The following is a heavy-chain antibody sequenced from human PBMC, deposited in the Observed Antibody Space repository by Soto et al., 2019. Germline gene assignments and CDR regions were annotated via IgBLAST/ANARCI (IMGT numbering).Heavy chain of an antibody. D-gene: IGHD3-3*01. CDR2: IKQDGSEK. V-gene: IGHV3-7*04. J-gene: IGHJ6*02. Sequence: GGSLRLSCAASGFTFSNYWMSWVRQAPGKGLEWVANIKQDGSEKYYVDSVKGRFTISRDNAKNSLYLQMNSLRVEDMAVYYCARVLEWLLSYYYYGMDVWGQGTTVTVSS. CDR1: GFTFSNYW. CDR3: ARVLEWLLSYYYYGMDV.